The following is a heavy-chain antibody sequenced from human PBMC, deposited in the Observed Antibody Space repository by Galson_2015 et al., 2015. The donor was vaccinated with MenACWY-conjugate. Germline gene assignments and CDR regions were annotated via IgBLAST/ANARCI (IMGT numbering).Heavy chain of an antibody. Sequence: SESLSLTCLVSGASISTSSSYWGWVRQPPGEALERFGSIYHNEATYYTPSLKSRATISGDTSNNRFSLSLTSLSAADTAVYYFIRHHQHPCFDPWGQGILVTVSS. CDR3: IRHHQHPCFDP. CDR2: IYHNEAT. CDR1: GASISTSSSY. V-gene: IGHV4-39*01. J-gene: IGHJ5*02.